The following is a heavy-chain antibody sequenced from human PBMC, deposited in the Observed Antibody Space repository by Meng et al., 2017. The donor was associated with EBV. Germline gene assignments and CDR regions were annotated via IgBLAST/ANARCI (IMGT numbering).Heavy chain of an antibody. J-gene: IGHJ4*02. CDR1: GFSLSTRGVG. V-gene: IGHV2-5*02. CDR3: AHIIAARPFDY. CDR2: IYWDDDK. Sequence: HITIKESGPTLVKPTQTLTLTCTFSGFSLSTRGVGVGWSRQPPGKALEWLALIYWDDDKRYSPSLKSRLTITKDTSKNQVVLTMTNMDPVDAATYYCAHIIAARPFDYWGQGTLVTVSS. D-gene: IGHD6-6*01.